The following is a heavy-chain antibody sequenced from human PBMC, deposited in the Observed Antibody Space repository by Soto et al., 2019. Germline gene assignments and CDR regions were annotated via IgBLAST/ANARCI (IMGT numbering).Heavy chain of an antibody. CDR3: ARLGWGNCDPHY. Sequence: SETLSLTCTVSGGSISKSNYFWCWIRQAPGKGLEWIASILYTGTTSYNSSLKSRVAISVDTYKNQFSLKLNSVTAADTAVYYGARLGWGNCDPHYWGQRTLVTVSS. J-gene: IGHJ4*02. CDR1: GGSISKSNYF. D-gene: IGHD3-16*01. V-gene: IGHV4-39*01. CDR2: ILYTGTT.